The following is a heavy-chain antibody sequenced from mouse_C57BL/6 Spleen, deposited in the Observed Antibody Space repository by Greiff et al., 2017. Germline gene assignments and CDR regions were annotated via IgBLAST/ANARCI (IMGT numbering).Heavy chain of an antibody. V-gene: IGHV1-4*01. CDR3: ARYPEYYCSSPWDFDV. D-gene: IGHD1-1*01. Sequence: QVQLKESGAELARPGASVKMSCKASGYTFTSYTMHWVKQRPGQGLEWIGYINPSSGYTKYNQKFQDKAPLTADKSSSTAYMQLSSLTSEDSAVYYGARYPEYYCSSPWDFDVWGTGTTVTVSS. CDR2: INPSSGYT. CDR1: GYTFTSYT. J-gene: IGHJ1*03.